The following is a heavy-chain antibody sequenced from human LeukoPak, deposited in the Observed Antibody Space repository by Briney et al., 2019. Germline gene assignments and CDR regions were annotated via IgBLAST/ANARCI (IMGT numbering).Heavy chain of an antibody. D-gene: IGHD2/OR15-2a*01. J-gene: IGHJ4*02. CDR1: GFHFRDFS. Sequence: GESLRLSCAASGFHFRDFSMHWVRQVPGKGLEWVSLVSGDGDTTHYADSVKGRFTISRDNNKNSLFLQMNSLRVEDTAFYYCAKGNNSLSFNFDYWGQGALVTV. CDR2: VSGDGDTT. V-gene: IGHV3-43*02. CDR3: AKGNNSLSFNFDY.